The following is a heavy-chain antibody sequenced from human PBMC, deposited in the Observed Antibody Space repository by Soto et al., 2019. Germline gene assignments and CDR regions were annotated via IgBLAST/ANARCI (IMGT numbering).Heavy chain of an antibody. CDR1: GDSITTGSHY. J-gene: IGHJ4*02. Sequence: HVQLQESGPGLVKPSQTLSLTCIVSGDSITTGSHYWNWIRQHPGKALEWIGDIYYSGRTYHNPSLKSRVTISSDTSKKQFSRRLSSVTVADTGVYYCARGDSYDSGGCPSLWGQGTLVTVSS. D-gene: IGHD3-22*01. CDR2: IYYSGRT. V-gene: IGHV4-31*02. CDR3: ARGDSYDSGGCPSL.